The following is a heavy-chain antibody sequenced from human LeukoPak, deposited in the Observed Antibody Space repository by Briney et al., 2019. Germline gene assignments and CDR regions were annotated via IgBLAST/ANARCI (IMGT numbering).Heavy chain of an antibody. D-gene: IGHD3-10*01. V-gene: IGHV3-23*01. CDR3: AKELGPITMVRVVITDAIAT. J-gene: IGHJ3*02. CDR1: AYTFQIQD. Sequence: GGSLRLSSLLPAYTFQIQDTTSIRQAPGKGLEWVSAITGSGGSTYYADSVKGRFTISRDNSNNTLSLQMNSLRAEDTAASYCAKELGPITMVRVVITDAIATWCQGTMVTVSS. CDR2: ITGSGGST.